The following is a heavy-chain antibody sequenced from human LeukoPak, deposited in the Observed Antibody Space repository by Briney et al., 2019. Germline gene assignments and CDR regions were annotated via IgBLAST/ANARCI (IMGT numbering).Heavy chain of an antibody. CDR2: IRGGGGDT. CDR3: ARDGDDILTGYYGHHAPGDV. D-gene: IGHD3-9*01. CDR1: GFTFSDYS. V-gene: IGHV3-21*01. Sequence: GGSLRLSCAASGFTFSDYSMNWVRQAPGKGLEWVSSIRGGGGDTHYADSVKGRFTISRDNAKNSLYLQMNSLRAEDTAVYYCARDGDDILTGYYGHHAPGDVWGQGTTVTVSS. J-gene: IGHJ6*02.